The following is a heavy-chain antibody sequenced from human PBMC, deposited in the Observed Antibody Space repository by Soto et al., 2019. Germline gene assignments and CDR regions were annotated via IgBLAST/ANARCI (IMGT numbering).Heavy chain of an antibody. CDR1: GGSISSGGYY. V-gene: IGHV4-31*03. CDR2: IYYSGST. CDR3: ARDKFPEGGDSGYGGGDAFDI. D-gene: IGHD3-22*01. J-gene: IGHJ3*02. Sequence: QVQLQESGPGLVKPSQTLSLTCTVSGGSISSGGYYWSWIRQHPGKGLEWIGHIYYSGSTYYNPSLKSRVTISVDTSKNQFSLKLSSVTAADTAVYYCARDKFPEGGDSGYGGGDAFDIWGQGTMVTVSS.